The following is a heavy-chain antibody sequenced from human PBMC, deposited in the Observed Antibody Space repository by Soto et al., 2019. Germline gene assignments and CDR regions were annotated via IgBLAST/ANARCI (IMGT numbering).Heavy chain of an antibody. CDR3: VRDGTKTLRDWFDP. CDR2: IYATGPT. V-gene: IGHV4-4*07. Sequence: SETLSLTCTVSGASISGFYWSWIRKSAGKGLEWIGRIYATGPTDYNPSLKSRVMMSVDTSKKQFSLKLRSVTAADTAVYYCVRDGTKTLRDWFDPWGQGISVTVSS. D-gene: IGHD1-1*01. J-gene: IGHJ5*02. CDR1: GASISGFY.